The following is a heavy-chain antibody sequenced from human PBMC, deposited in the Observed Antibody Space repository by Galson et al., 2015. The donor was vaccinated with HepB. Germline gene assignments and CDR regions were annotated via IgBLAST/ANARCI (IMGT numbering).Heavy chain of an antibody. CDR3: ATWIQLWLVNYYYGMDV. CDR1: GGTFSSYT. Sequence: SVKVSCKASGGTFSSYTISWVRQAPGQGLEWMGRIIPILGIANYAQKFQGRVTITADKSTSTAYMELSSLRSEDTAVYYCATWIQLWLVNYYYGMDVWGQGTTVTVSS. J-gene: IGHJ6*02. D-gene: IGHD5-18*01. CDR2: IIPILGIA. V-gene: IGHV1-69*02.